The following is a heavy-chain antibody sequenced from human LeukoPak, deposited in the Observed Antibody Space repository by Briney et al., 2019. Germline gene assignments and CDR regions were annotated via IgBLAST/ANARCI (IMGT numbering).Heavy chain of an antibody. Sequence: SETLSLTCTVSGGSISSSGYYWGWIRQPPGKGLEWIGTISYTGNTYYNPSLNSRVTISVDTSKNQFSLNLSSVTAADTAVFYCARGGYYYDDAFDIWGQGTMVTVSS. D-gene: IGHD3-22*01. J-gene: IGHJ3*02. CDR1: GGSISSSGYY. V-gene: IGHV4-39*01. CDR2: ISYTGNT. CDR3: ARGGYYYDDAFDI.